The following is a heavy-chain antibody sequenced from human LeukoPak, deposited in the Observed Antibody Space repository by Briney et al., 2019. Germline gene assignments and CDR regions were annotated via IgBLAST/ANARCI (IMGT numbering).Heavy chain of an antibody. Sequence: SGTLSLTCAVYGGSFSGYYWSWIRQPPGKGLEWLGEINHSGSTNYNPSLKSRVAISVDTSKNQFSLKLSSVTAADTAVYYCARGRVLLWFGESAIHDAFDIWGQGTMVTVSS. J-gene: IGHJ3*02. CDR1: GGSFSGYY. D-gene: IGHD3-10*01. CDR2: INHSGST. CDR3: ARGRVLLWFGESAIHDAFDI. V-gene: IGHV4-34*01.